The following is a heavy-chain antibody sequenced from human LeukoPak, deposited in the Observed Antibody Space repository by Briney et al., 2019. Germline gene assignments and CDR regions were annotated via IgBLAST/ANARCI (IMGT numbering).Heavy chain of an antibody. CDR2: IYYSGST. CDR3: ASSRSGAFEYFQH. V-gene: IGHV4-59*01. Sequence: SETLSLTCTVSGGSISSYYWSWIRQPPGKGLERIGYIYYSGSTNYNPSLKSRVTISVDTSKNQFSLKLSSVTAADTAVYYCASSRSGAFEYFQHWGQGTLVTVSS. CDR1: GGSISSYY. J-gene: IGHJ1*01. D-gene: IGHD1-26*01.